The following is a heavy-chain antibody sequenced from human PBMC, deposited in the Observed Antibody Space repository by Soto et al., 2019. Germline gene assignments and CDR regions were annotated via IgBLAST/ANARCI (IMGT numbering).Heavy chain of an antibody. CDR3: ARRRRSGFYYFDY. D-gene: IGHD3-3*01. CDR2: IYYSGST. CDR1: GGSISSSSYY. Sequence: SETLSLTCTVSGGSISSSSYYWGWIRQPPGKELEWIGSIYYSGSTYYNPSLKSRVTISVDTSKNQFSLKLSSVTAADTAVYYCARRRRSGFYYFDYWGQGTLVTVSS. J-gene: IGHJ4*02. V-gene: IGHV4-39*01.